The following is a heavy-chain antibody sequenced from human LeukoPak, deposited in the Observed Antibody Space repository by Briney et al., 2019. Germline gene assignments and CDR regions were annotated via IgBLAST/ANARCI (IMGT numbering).Heavy chain of an antibody. CDR3: ARVAVYDPGLWFADY. CDR1: GFTFNVYA. D-gene: IGHD3-10*01. J-gene: IGHJ4*02. Sequence: GGSLRLSCGASGFTFNVYAIQWVRQAPGKGLAWVAIISHDGSNKHYADSVKGRFTISRDNSRNTVDLQMNSLKPDDTGVYYCARVAVYDPGLWFADYWGPGTLVSVSS. CDR2: ISHDGSNK. V-gene: IGHV3-30*04.